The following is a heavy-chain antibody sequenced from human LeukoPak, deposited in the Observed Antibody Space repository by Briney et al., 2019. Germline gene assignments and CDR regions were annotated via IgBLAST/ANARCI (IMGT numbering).Heavy chain of an antibody. V-gene: IGHV4-38-2*02. CDR1: GYSISTSYY. CDR2: IYHSGNT. CDR3: ARTGYLGIDY. Sequence: SETLSLTCTVSGYSISTSYYWGWIRQPPGKGLEWIGSIYHSGNTYYNPSLKSRVTISVDTSKNQFSLKLNSVTAADTAVYHCARTGYLGIDYWGQGTLVTVSS. D-gene: IGHD1-26*01. J-gene: IGHJ4*02.